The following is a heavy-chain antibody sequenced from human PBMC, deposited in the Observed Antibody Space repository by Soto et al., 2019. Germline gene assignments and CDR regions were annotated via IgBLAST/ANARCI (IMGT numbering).Heavy chain of an antibody. Sequence: GGSLRPSCAVSGSTFSNYAITWVRQAPGKGLEWVSAVSGGGSRAYYADSVKGRFTISRDNSRSTLYLQVNSLRAEDTAVYYCAKHQGGDYYYDMDVWGQGTTVTVSS. CDR2: VSGGGSRA. J-gene: IGHJ6*02. CDR3: AKHQGGDYYYDMDV. D-gene: IGHD2-2*01. CDR1: GSTFSNYA. V-gene: IGHV3-23*01.